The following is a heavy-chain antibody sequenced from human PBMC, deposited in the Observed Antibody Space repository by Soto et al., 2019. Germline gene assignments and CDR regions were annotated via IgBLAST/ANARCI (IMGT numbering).Heavy chain of an antibody. J-gene: IGHJ4*02. D-gene: IGHD2-2*01. CDR1: GFYFNNYG. Sequence: GGSLRLSCEVSGFYFNNYGINWVRRAPGKGLEWVSSVSKSDYTYYSDSVKGRFTISRDNAKNSVSLQMNSLRAEDTAVYYCAREDSIIIPAVSDFWGQGTLVTVSS. CDR2: VSKSDYT. CDR3: AREDSIIIPAVSDF. V-gene: IGHV3-21*01.